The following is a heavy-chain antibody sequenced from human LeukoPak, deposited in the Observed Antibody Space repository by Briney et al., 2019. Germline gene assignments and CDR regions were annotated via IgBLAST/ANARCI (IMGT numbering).Heavy chain of an antibody. CDR1: GGSISSSSYY. Sequence: PSETLSLTCTVSGGSISSSSYYWGWIRQHPGKGLEWIGYIYYSGSTYYNPSLKSRVTISVDTSKNQFSLKLSSVTAADTAVYYCARDSREGAARFDYWGQGTLVTVSS. CDR3: ARDSREGAARFDY. CDR2: IYYSGST. D-gene: IGHD6-6*01. V-gene: IGHV4-31*03. J-gene: IGHJ4*02.